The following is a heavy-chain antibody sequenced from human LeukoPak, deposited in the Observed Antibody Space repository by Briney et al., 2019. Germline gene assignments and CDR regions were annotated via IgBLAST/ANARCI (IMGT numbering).Heavy chain of an antibody. CDR1: GYTFTSYG. CDR2: ISAYNGNT. V-gene: IGHV1-18*01. Sequence: ASVKVSCTASGYTFTSYGISWMRQAPGQGLEWMGWISAYNGNTNYAQKLQGRVTMTTDTSTTTAYMELRSLRSDDTAVYYCARDGLDYYDSSGYYFDYWGHGTLVTVSS. J-gene: IGHJ4*01. CDR3: ARDGLDYYDSSGYYFDY. D-gene: IGHD3-22*01.